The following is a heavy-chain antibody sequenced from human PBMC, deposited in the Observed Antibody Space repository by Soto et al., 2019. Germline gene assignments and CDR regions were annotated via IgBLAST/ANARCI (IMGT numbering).Heavy chain of an antibody. CDR2: ISWDDDK. CDR1: GFSLSTSGVG. Sequence: QITLKESGPTLVKSTQTLTLTCTFSGFSLSTSGVGVGWIRQPPGKALEWLALISWDDDKRYSPSLKSRLTITKDTSKNQVVLTMTNMDAVDTATYYCAHRRPAYYDGSGYSYWGQGTLVTVSS. CDR3: AHRRPAYYDGSGYSY. J-gene: IGHJ4*02. D-gene: IGHD3-22*01. V-gene: IGHV2-5*02.